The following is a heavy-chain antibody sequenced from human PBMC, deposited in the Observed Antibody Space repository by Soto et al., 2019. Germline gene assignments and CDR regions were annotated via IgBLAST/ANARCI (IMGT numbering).Heavy chain of an antibody. Sequence: QVQLVQSGAEVKKPGSSVKVSCKASGGTFSSYTISWVRQAPGQGLEWMGRIIPILGIANYAQKFQGRVMITADKSTSTAYMELSSLRSEDTAVYYCATSNYIWGSYRYTGDYFQHWGQGTLVTVSS. J-gene: IGHJ1*01. D-gene: IGHD3-16*02. CDR2: IIPILGIA. V-gene: IGHV1-69*02. CDR3: ATSNYIWGSYRYTGDYFQH. CDR1: GGTFSSYT.